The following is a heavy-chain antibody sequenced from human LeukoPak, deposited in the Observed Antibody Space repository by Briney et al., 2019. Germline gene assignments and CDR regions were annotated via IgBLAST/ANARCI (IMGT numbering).Heavy chain of an antibody. V-gene: IGHV1-8*01. CDR3: ARGEGYCSSTSCYSYGMDV. CDR2: MNPNSGNT. J-gene: IGHJ6*02. D-gene: IGHD2-2*02. Sequence: ASVKVSCKASGYTFTSYDINWVRQATGQGLEWMGWMNPNSGNTGYAQKFQGRVIMTRNTSISTAYMELSSLRCEDTAVYYCARGEGYCSSTSCYSYGMDVWGQGTTVTVSS. CDR1: GYTFTSYD.